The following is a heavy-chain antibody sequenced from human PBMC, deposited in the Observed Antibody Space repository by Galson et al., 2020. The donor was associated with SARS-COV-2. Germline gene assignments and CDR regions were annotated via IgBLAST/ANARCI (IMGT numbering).Heavy chain of an antibody. V-gene: IGHV3-30*04. CDR1: GFTFSSYA. J-gene: IGHJ3*02. CDR3: ARGPGAAASYAFDI. D-gene: IGHD6-13*01. CDR2: ISYDGSNK. Sequence: GESLKISCAASGFTFSSYAMHWVRQAPGKGLEWVAVISYDGSNKYYADSVKGRFTISRDNSKNTLYLQMNSLRAEDTAVYYCARGPGAAASYAFDIWGQGTMVTVSS.